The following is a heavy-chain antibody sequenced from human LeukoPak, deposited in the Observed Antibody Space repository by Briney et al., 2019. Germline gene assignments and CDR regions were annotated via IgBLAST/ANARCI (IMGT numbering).Heavy chain of an antibody. CDR3: ARNGEWELLLGSYFDY. CDR2: ISYDGSNK. CDR1: GFTFSSYA. V-gene: IGHV3-30-3*01. J-gene: IGHJ4*02. D-gene: IGHD1-26*01. Sequence: PGRSLRLSCAASGFTFSSYAMHWVRQAPGKGLEWVAVISYDGSNKYYADSVKGRFTISRDNSKNTLYLQMNSLRAEDTAVYYCARNGEWELLLGSYFDYWGQGTLVTVSS.